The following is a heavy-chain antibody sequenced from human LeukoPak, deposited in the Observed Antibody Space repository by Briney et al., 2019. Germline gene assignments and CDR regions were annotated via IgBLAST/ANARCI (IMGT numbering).Heavy chain of an antibody. J-gene: IGHJ4*02. CDR3: AGGSRFYLNHFDY. CDR2: IYYSGST. Sequence: KPSETLSLTCTVSGGYISSYYWSWIRQPPGKGLEWIGYIYYSGSTNYNPSPKSRVTMSVDTSKNHFSLKLSSVTAADTAVYYCAGGSRFYLNHFDYWGQGTLVTVSS. V-gene: IGHV4-59*01. D-gene: IGHD2-15*01. CDR1: GGYISSYY.